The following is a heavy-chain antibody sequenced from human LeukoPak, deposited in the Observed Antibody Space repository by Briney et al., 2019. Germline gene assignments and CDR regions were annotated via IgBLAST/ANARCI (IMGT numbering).Heavy chain of an antibody. CDR2: INHSGST. D-gene: IGHD6-25*01. V-gene: IGHV4-34*01. J-gene: IGHJ4*02. Sequence: SETLSLTCAVYGGSFSGYYWSWIRQPPGKGLEWIGEINHSGSTNYNPSLKSRVTISVDTSKNQFSLKLSSVTAADTAVYYCARTRYSSGSFDYWGQGTLVTVSS. CDR1: GGSFSGYY. CDR3: ARTRYSSGSFDY.